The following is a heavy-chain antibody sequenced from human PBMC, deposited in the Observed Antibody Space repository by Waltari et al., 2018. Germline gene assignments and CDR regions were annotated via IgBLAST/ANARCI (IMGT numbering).Heavy chain of an antibody. V-gene: IGHV3-23*01. CDR1: GFTFSHFA. D-gene: IGHD3-10*01. CDR3: AKDNRAPISGRPTYYFDH. CDR2: IRGSGRRT. J-gene: IGHJ4*01. Sequence: LESGGAMVQSGGSLRLSCSVSGFTFSHFAMAWVRRAPGEGLEWVSVIRGSGRRTLYTDSVRGRFTISRDNSRNTLYLEMNSLGVEDAAIYYCAKDNRAPISGRPTYYFDHWGHGTVVTVSP.